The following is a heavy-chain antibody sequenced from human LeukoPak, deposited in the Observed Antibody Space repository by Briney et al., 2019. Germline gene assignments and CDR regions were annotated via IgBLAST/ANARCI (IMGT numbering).Heavy chain of an antibody. V-gene: IGHV3-21*01. J-gene: IGHJ4*02. CDR3: ARDFSGESGYSGY. Sequence: GGSLRLSCAASGFTFSAFTMNWFRQAPGKGLELVSSISPSGRSTFHSDSVKGRFTVSRDNAQNSLFLQMNSLRAEDTGVYYCARDFSGESGYSGYWGQGALVTVSS. D-gene: IGHD7-27*01. CDR1: GFTFSAFT. CDR2: ISPSGRST.